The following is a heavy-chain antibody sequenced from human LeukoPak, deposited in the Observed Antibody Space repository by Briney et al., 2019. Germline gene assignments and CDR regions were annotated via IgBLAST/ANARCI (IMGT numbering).Heavy chain of an antibody. Sequence: ASVKVSCKASGYTFTSYGVSWVRQAPGQGLEWMGWISTYSGNTNYAQKFQGRVTMTTDTSTSTAYMELRSLRSDDTAVYYCARPRLTYYYDTSGYGDAFDIWGQGTMVTVFS. CDR2: ISTYSGNT. J-gene: IGHJ3*02. CDR1: GYTFTSYG. CDR3: ARPRLTYYYDTSGYGDAFDI. V-gene: IGHV1-18*01. D-gene: IGHD3-22*01.